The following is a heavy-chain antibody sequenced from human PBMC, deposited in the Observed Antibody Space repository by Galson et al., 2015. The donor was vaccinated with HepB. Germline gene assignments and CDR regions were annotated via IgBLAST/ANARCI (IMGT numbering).Heavy chain of an antibody. V-gene: IGHV1-69*13. CDR3: ARDRTPGSLYNYGMDV. Sequence: SVKVSCKASGGTFSNYASSWVRQAPGQGLEWMGGIIPIFGSANSAQKFQGRVTITADESTSTAYMELSSLRSEDTAVYYCARDRTPGSLYNYGMDVWGQGTTVTVSS. J-gene: IGHJ6*02. CDR2: IIPIFGSA. CDR1: GGTFSNYA. D-gene: IGHD3-10*01.